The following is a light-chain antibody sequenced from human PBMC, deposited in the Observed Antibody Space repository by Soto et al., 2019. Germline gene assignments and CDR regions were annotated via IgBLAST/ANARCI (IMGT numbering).Light chain of an antibody. CDR3: QQLNSYPLT. Sequence: DIPLTQSPSFLSASIGDRVTITCRASQGISSYLAWYQQKPGKAPKLLIYAASNLQSGVPSRYSGSGSGTEFTLTISSLQPEDVATYYCQQLNSYPLTFGGGTKVEIK. CDR1: QGISSY. CDR2: AAS. V-gene: IGKV1-9*01. J-gene: IGKJ4*01.